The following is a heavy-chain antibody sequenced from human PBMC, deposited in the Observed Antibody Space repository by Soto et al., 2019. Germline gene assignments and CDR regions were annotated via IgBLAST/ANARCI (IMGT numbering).Heavy chain of an antibody. Sequence: GESLKISCKGSGYSFTSYWIGWVRQMPGKCLEWMGFIYPGDSDTRYSPSFQGQVTISADKSICTAYLQWSSLKASDTAMYYCARPPFAVRGVIYYFDYWGQGTLVTVSS. CDR2: IYPGDSDT. CDR3: ARPPFAVRGVIYYFDY. J-gene: IGHJ4*02. V-gene: IGHV5-51*01. CDR1: GYSFTSYW. D-gene: IGHD3-10*01.